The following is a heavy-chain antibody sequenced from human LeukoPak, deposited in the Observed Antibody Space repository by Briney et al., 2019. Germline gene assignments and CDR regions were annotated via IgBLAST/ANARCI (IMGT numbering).Heavy chain of an antibody. D-gene: IGHD2-8*01. CDR3: ARNGDYCIDV. V-gene: IGHV4-59*12. CDR1: GGSISSYY. Sequence: SETLSLTCSVSGGSISSYYWSWIRQPTGKGLEWTGYIYYSGSTNYNPSLKSRVTISVDKSKSQFSLKLSSVTAADTAVYYCARNGDYCIDVWGKGTTVTVSS. CDR2: IYYSGST. J-gene: IGHJ6*03.